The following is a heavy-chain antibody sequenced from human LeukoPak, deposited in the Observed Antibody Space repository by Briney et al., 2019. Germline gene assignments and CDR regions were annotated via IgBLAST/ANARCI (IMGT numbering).Heavy chain of an antibody. CDR3: ARGRNDNGGMFFDS. V-gene: IGHV4-59*01. D-gene: IGHD4-23*01. CDR1: GGPMRRYY. J-gene: IGHJ4*02. Sequence: PSETLSLTCTVSGGPMRRYYWSWIRQAPGKGLEWIGFISYSGYTSYSPSLKSRVAISVDTSKSQFSLRLNSVTAADTAIYYCARGRNDNGGMFFDSWAQGTLVTVSS. CDR2: ISYSGYT.